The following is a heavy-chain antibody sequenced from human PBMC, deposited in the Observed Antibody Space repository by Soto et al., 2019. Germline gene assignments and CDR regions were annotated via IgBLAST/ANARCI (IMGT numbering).Heavy chain of an antibody. CDR2: ISYDGSNK. V-gene: IGHV3-30*18. D-gene: IGHD2-2*01. Sequence: GGSLRLSCAASGFTFSSYGMHWVRQAPGKGLEWVAVISYDGSNKYYADSVKGRFTISRDNSKNTLYLQMNSLRAEDTAVYYCAKESGCSSTSCYHYYYYGMDVWGQGTTVTVSS. CDR1: GFTFSSYG. J-gene: IGHJ6*02. CDR3: AKESGCSSTSCYHYYYYGMDV.